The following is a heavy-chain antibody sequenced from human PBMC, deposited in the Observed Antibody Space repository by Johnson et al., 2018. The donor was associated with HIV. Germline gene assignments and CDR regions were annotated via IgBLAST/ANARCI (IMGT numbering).Heavy chain of an antibody. CDR1: GFNVSGNY. Sequence: VQLVESGGGLVQPGGSLRLSCVASGFNVSGNYMSWVRQAPGRGLEWVSGIRWNSGSIGSADSVKGRFTISRDNAKNSLSLQMNSLRAEDTALYYCAKVRSSSWYDAFDIWGQGTMVTVSS. CDR2: IRWNSGSI. CDR3: AKVRSSSWYDAFDI. D-gene: IGHD6-13*01. J-gene: IGHJ3*02. V-gene: IGHV3-9*01.